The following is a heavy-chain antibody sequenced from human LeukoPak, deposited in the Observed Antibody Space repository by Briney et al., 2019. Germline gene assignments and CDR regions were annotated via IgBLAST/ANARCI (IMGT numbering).Heavy chain of an antibody. Sequence: ASVKLSCKASGYAFTSCAINWVRQAPGQGLEWMGWINTNAGNPTYAQGFTGRFVFSLDTSVSTAYLQISSLKAEDTAVYYCARDPNYGDYDPNFDYWGQGTLVTVSS. CDR1: GYAFTSCA. J-gene: IGHJ4*02. CDR2: INTNAGNP. D-gene: IGHD4-17*01. CDR3: ARDPNYGDYDPNFDY. V-gene: IGHV7-4-1*02.